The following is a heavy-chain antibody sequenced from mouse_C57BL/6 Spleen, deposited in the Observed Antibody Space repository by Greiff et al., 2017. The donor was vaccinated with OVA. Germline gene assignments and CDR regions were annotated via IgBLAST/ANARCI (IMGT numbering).Heavy chain of an antibody. CDR2: IWSGGST. D-gene: IGHD1-1*01. V-gene: IGHV2-2*01. Sequence: QVQLQQSGPGLVQPSQSLSITCTVSGFSLTSYGVHWVRPSPGKGLEWLGVIWSGGSTDYNAACISRLSISKDNSKSQVFFKMNSLQADDTAIYYCARNPYGSSYDYAMDYWGQVTSVTVSS. CDR1: GFSLTSYG. J-gene: IGHJ4*01. CDR3: ARNPYGSSYDYAMDY.